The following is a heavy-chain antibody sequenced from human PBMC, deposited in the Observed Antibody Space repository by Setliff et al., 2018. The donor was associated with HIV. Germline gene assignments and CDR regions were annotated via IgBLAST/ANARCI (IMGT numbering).Heavy chain of an antibody. V-gene: IGHV4-4*02. J-gene: IGHJ5*02. Sequence: PSETLSLTCAVSGGSISSSNWWSWVRQPPGKGLEWIGEIYHSGSANYNPSLKSRVTISVDTSRDQFSLQLTSLTAADTAKYFCARGVQAQVVLMSYVKGRFDPWGQGTQVTVSS. CDR2: IYHSGSA. CDR3: ARGVQAQVVLMSYVKGRFDP. D-gene: IGHD2-8*01. CDR1: GGSISSSNW.